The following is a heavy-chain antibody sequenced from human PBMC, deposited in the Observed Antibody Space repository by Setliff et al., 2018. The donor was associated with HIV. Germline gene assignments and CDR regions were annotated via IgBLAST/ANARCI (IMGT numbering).Heavy chain of an antibody. V-gene: IGHV4-39*01. D-gene: IGHD6-13*01. CDR3: ARIGSGWSVGWFDP. CDR2: IYYNGNT. Sequence: LSLTCTVSGGSIRSSSYYWGWIRQPPGKGLEWIGSIYYNGNTYYNPSLKSRVTISVDTSKNQFSLKLSSVTAADTAVYYCARIGSGWSVGWFDPWGQGTLVTVSS. J-gene: IGHJ5*02. CDR1: GGSIRSSSYY.